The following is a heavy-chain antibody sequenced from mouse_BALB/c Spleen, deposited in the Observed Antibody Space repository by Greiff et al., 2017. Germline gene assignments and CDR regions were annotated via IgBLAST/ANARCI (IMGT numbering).Heavy chain of an antibody. V-gene: IGHV5-6-2*01. CDR3: ARQDGYYYFDY. Sequence: EVKLMESGGGLVKLGGSLKLSCAASGFTFSSYYMSWVRQTPEKRLELVAAINSNGGSTYYPDTVKGRFTISRDNAKNTLYLQMSSLKSEDTALYYCARQDGYYYFDYWGQGTTLTVSS. D-gene: IGHD2-3*01. CDR2: INSNGGST. J-gene: IGHJ2*01. CDR1: GFTFSSYY.